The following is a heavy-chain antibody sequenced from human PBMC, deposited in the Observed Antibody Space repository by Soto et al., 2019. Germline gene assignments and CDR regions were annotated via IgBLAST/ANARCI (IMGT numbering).Heavy chain of an antibody. CDR2: INAGNGNT. V-gene: IGHV1-3*01. D-gene: IGHD2-15*01. Sequence: ASVKVSCKASGYTFTSYAMHWVRQAPGQRLEWMGWINAGNGNTKYSQKFQGRVTITRDTSASTAYMELSSLRSEDTAVYYCARDRRWSRGYFDYWGQGTLVTVSS. J-gene: IGHJ4*02. CDR1: GYTFTSYA. CDR3: ARDRRWSRGYFDY.